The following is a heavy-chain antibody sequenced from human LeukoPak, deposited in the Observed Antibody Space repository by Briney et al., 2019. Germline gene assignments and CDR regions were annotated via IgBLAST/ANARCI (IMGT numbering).Heavy chain of an antibody. CDR1: GFTFSSYS. J-gene: IGHJ4*02. Sequence: GGSLRLSCTASGFTFSSYSMNWVRQASGKGLEWVSSISSNTIYTYCADSVKGRFTVSRDNAKNSLYLQMNSLRAEDTAVYYCARDENMGYYDFWSGYLDLWGQGTLVTVSS. D-gene: IGHD3-3*01. CDR2: ISSNTIYT. CDR3: ARDENMGYYDFWSGYLDL. V-gene: IGHV3-21*01.